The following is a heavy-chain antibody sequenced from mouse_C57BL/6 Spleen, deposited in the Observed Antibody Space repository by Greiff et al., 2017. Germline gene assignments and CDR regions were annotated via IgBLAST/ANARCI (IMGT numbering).Heavy chain of an antibody. CDR1: GFNIKDDY. V-gene: IGHV14-4*01. J-gene: IGHJ3*01. D-gene: IGHD1-1*01. CDR2: IDPENGDT. Sequence: EVKLQQSGAELVRPGASVKLSCTASGFNIKDDYMHWVKQRPEQGLEWIGWIDPENGDTEYASKFQGKATITADTSSNTAYLQLSSLTSEDTAVYYCTTSYYYGGFAYWGQGTLVTVSA. CDR3: TTSYYYGGFAY.